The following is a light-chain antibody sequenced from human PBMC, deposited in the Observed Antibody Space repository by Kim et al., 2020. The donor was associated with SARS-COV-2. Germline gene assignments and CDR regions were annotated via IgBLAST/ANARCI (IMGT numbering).Light chain of an antibody. CDR3: SSYTISNTLVV. V-gene: IGLV2-14*03. CDR1: SSDIGGYNY. J-gene: IGLJ3*02. Sequence: HSITISCTGTSSDIGGYNYVSCYQQHPGKAPKLMIYGVTNRPSGVSNRFSGSKSGNTASLTISGLQAEDEADYYCSSYTISNTLVVFGGGTQLTVL. CDR2: GVT.